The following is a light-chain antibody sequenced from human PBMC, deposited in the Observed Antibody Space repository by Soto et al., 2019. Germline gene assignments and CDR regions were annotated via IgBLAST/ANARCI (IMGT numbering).Light chain of an antibody. Sequence: EIVLTQSPATLPVSPGERATLSCRASQSVSSNLAWYQQKPGQAPRLLIYGASSRSTGIPARFSGSGSGTEFTLTISSLQSEDFAVYYCQQYNNWPPITFGQGTRLEIK. CDR2: GAS. CDR1: QSVSSN. J-gene: IGKJ5*01. V-gene: IGKV3-15*01. CDR3: QQYNNWPPIT.